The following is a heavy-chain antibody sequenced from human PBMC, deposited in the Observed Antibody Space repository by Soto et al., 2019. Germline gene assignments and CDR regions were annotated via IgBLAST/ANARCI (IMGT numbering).Heavy chain of an antibody. CDR1: GYSFTGYS. CDR3: ARGPDDYIWGSLTN. D-gene: IGHD3-16*01. Sequence: ASVKVSCKASGYSFTGYSMHWVRQAPGQRLEWMGWINANNGNTKYSQKFQGRVTITRDTSASTAYMELSSLRSEDTAVYYCARGPDDYIWGSLTNWGQGTLITVSS. CDR2: INANNGNT. V-gene: IGHV1-3*01. J-gene: IGHJ4*02.